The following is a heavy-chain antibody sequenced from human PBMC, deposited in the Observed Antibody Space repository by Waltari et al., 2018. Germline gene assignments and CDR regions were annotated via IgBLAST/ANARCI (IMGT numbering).Heavy chain of an antibody. J-gene: IGHJ6*03. CDR3: AGSMVRGGYYYMDV. Sequence: QVQLQQWGAGLLKPSETLSLTCAVYGGSFSGYYWSWIRQPPGKGLEWIGEINHSGSTNYNPSLKSRVTISVDTSKNQFSLKLSSVTAADTAVYYCAGSMVRGGYYYMDVWGKGTTVTVSS. D-gene: IGHD3-10*01. CDR1: GGSFSGYY. CDR2: INHSGST. V-gene: IGHV4-34*01.